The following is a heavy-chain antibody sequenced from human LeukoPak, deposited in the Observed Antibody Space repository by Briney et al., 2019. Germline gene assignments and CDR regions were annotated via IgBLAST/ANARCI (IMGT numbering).Heavy chain of an antibody. V-gene: IGHV4-59*08. CDR1: GGSISSYY. CDR2: IYHSGRT. D-gene: IGHD6-19*01. CDR3: ARPYIRGWYGGFDV. J-gene: IGHJ3*01. Sequence: SLTCTVSGGSISSYYWSWIRQPPGKGLEWIGYIYHSGRTNYNPSLKSRVTISGDTSKNQFSLKLSSVTAADTAVYYCARPYIRGWYGGFDVWGQGTMVTVSS.